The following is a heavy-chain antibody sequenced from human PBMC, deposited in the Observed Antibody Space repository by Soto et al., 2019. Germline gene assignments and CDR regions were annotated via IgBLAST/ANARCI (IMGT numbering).Heavy chain of an antibody. CDR2: IKSKTDGGTT. V-gene: IGHV3-15*07. CDR1: GFTFSNAG. CDR3: TTEGYYYDSSGYYFFDV. J-gene: IGHJ4*02. D-gene: IGHD3-22*01. Sequence: PGGSLRLSCAASGFTFSNAGMNWVRQAPGKGLEWVGRIKSKTDGGTTDYAAPVKGRFTISRDDSKNTLYLQTNSLKTEDTAVYYCTTEGYYYDSSGYYFFDVWGQGTLVTVSS.